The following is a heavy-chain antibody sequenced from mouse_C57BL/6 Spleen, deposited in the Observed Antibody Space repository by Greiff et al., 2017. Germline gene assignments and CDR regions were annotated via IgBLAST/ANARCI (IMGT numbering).Heavy chain of an antibody. Sequence: VQLKESGPELVKPGASVKISCKASGYSFTDYNMHWVKQSNGKSLEWIGVINPNYGTTSYNQKFKGKATLTVDQSSSTAYMQLNSLTSEASAVYYCAKGDDGYYSGWFAYWGQGTLVTVSA. D-gene: IGHD2-3*01. CDR2: INPNYGTT. V-gene: IGHV1-39*01. J-gene: IGHJ3*01. CDR1: GYSFTDYN. CDR3: AKGDDGYYSGWFAY.